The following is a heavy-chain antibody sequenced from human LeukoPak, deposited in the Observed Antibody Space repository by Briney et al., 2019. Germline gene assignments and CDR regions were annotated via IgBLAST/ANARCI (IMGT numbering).Heavy chain of an antibody. J-gene: IGHJ4*02. CDR2: IWYDGSTK. Sequence: GRSLRLSCAASGFTFSNYGMHWVRQAPGRGLEWVAVIWYDGSTKYYADSVKGRFTISRDNSKNMVYLQMNSLRAEYTAVYYCAANFDFWGQGTLVSVSS. CDR1: GFTFSNYG. CDR3: AANFDF. V-gene: IGHV3-33*01.